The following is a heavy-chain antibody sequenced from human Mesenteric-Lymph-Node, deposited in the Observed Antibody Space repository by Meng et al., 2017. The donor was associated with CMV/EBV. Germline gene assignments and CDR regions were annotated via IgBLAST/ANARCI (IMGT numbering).Heavy chain of an antibody. CDR2: IYYTGST. D-gene: IGHD1-1*01. J-gene: IGHJ3*02. CDR3: ARGFRPNWNDAFDI. Sequence: GSLRLSCTVSGYSISSGYYWGWIRQSPGKGLEWIGYIYYTGSTNYNPSLKSRVRISAQKSKNQFSMNLTSVTAADTALYYCARGFRPNWNDAFDIWGQGTMVTVSS. V-gene: IGHV4-61*05. CDR1: GYSISSGYY.